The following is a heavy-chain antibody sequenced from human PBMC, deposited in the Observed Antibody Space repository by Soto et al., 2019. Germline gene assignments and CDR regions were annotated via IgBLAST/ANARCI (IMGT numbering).Heavy chain of an antibody. CDR1: GGTFSSYS. CDR2: IIPMFDSP. CDR3: ARASMLRGVIINWFDP. Sequence: QVQLVQSGAEVKKPGSSVKVSCKASGGTFSSYSFHWVRQAPGQGLEWMGGIIPMFDSPNYAQQFQGRVTITADESTTTACMELSSLRSEDTAVYYCARASMLRGVIINWFDPWGQGTLVTVSS. D-gene: IGHD3-10*01. J-gene: IGHJ5*02. V-gene: IGHV1-69*01.